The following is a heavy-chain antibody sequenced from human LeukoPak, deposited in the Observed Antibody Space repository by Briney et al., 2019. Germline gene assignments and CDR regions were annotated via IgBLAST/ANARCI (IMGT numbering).Heavy chain of an antibody. V-gene: IGHV3-48*02. Sequence: QPGGSLRLSCAASGFTFSTRSMNWVRQAPGKGLEWVSYITSSSSTIYYADSVKGRFTISRDNAKNSLFLQMNSLRDEDTAVYYCARGGDSSPYYPDYWGQGTLVTVSS. CDR1: GFTFSTRS. CDR3: ARGGDSSPYYPDY. CDR2: ITSSSSTI. D-gene: IGHD3-22*01. J-gene: IGHJ4*02.